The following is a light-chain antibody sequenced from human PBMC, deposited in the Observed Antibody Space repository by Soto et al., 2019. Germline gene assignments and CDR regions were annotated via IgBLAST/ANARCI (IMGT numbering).Light chain of an antibody. Sequence: IWMTQSPSLLSAYTGDRVTISCRMSQGISNYLAWYQQKPGKAPELLIYGASTLQSGVPSRFSGSGSGTDFTLTINCLQSEDFATYYCQQYYSFPRTFGQGTKVDIK. V-gene: IGKV1D-8*02. CDR3: QQYYSFPRT. CDR2: GAS. J-gene: IGKJ1*01. CDR1: QGISNY.